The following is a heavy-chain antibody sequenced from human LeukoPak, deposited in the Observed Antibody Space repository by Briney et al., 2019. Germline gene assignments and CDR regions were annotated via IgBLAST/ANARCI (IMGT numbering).Heavy chain of an antibody. J-gene: IGHJ4*02. V-gene: IGHV4-34*01. CDR3: ARGPRWLHGSHFDY. D-gene: IGHD5-24*01. CDR1: GGSFSGYY. CDR2: INHSGST. Sequence: SETLSLTCAVYGGSFSGYYWSWIRQPPGKVLEWIGEINHSGSTNYNPSLKSRVTISVVTSKNQFSLELSSVTAADTAVYYCARGPRWLHGSHFDYWGQGTLVTVSS.